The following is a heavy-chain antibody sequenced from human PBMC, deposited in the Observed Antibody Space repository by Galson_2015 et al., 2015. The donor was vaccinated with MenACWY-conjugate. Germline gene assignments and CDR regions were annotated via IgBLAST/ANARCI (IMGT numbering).Heavy chain of an antibody. CDR1: GFTFSSYA. J-gene: IGHJ4*02. CDR3: AQDRALYYFGSGSSIFDY. CDR2: ISGSGDST. V-gene: IGHV3-23*01. Sequence: SLRLSCAASGFTFSSYAMNWVRQAPGKGLERGSAISGSGDSTYYADSVKGRFTISRDNSKNTLYLLMISLGAEDTAVYYCAQDRALYYFGSGSSIFDYWGQGTLVTVSS. D-gene: IGHD3-10*01.